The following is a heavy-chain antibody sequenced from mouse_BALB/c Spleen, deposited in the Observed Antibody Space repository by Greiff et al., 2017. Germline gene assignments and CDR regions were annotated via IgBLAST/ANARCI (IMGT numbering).Heavy chain of an antibody. Sequence: QVQLKESGPDLVAPSQSLSITCTVSGFSLTSYGVHWVRQPPGKGLEWLVVIWSDGSTTYNSALKSRLSIRKDNSKSQVFLKMNSLQNDDTAMYYCARHTAYDYYAMDYWGQGTSVTVSS. CDR3: ARHTAYDYYAMDY. J-gene: IGHJ4*01. D-gene: IGHD6-5*01. V-gene: IGHV2-6-2*01. CDR2: IWSDGST. CDR1: GFSLTSYG.